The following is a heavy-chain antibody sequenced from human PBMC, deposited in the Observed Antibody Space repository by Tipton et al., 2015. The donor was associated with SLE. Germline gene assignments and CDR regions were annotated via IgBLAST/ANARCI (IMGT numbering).Heavy chain of an antibody. CDR2: IYGDGSST. CDR1: GFTFSSYA. J-gene: IGHJ6*02. D-gene: IGHD1-26*01. V-gene: IGHV3-23*03. Sequence: SLRLSCAASGFTFSSYAMNWVRQAPGKGLEWVSGIYGDGSSTYYADSVRGRFTISRDNSKNTLYVQMNSLRAEDTAVYYCARDLVGPTGYGMDVWGQGTTVTVSS. CDR3: ARDLVGPTGYGMDV.